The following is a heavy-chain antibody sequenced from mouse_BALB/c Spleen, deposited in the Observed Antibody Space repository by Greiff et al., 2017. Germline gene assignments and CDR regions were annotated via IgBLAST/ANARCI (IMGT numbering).Heavy chain of an antibody. Sequence: EVKLEESGGGLVQPGGSRKLSCAASGFTFSSFGMHWVRQAPEKGLEWVAYISSGSSTIYYADTVKGRFTISRDNPKNTLFLQMTSLRSEDTAMYYCARGDYGSPYFDYWGQGTTLTVSS. D-gene: IGHD1-1*01. V-gene: IGHV5-17*02. J-gene: IGHJ2*01. CDR3: ARGDYGSPYFDY. CDR1: GFTFSSFG. CDR2: ISSGSSTI.